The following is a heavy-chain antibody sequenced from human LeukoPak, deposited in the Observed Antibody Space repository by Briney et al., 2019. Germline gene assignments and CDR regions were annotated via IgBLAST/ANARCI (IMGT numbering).Heavy chain of an antibody. CDR2: FNATDGSA. J-gene: IGHJ3*01. D-gene: IGHD6-13*01. Sequence: GGSLRLSCAASGFTFSSYAMTWVRQAPGKGLEWVSAFNATDGSAQYAESVEGRFTISRDNSKNTLFLQMNSLGAEDTAVYYCARAKIAAAGTGAFDVWGQGTLVTVSS. CDR1: GFTFSSYA. CDR3: ARAKIAAAGTGAFDV. V-gene: IGHV3-23*01.